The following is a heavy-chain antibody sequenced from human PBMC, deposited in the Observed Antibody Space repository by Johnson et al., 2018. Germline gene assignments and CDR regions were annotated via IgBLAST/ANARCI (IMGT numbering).Heavy chain of an antibody. V-gene: IGHV3-33*01. CDR3: ATWGGGAYCGGDCLTPGAFDI. CDR1: GFTYTNYA. Sequence: QVQLVESGGGVVQPGRSLRLSCVASGFTYTNYAMHWVRQAPGKGLEWVTGIWFDGTKKYYADSVKGRFTISRDNSKKTLYLQMGSLGAEDMAVYYCATWGGGAYCGGDCLTPGAFDIWGQGTMVTVSS. CDR2: IWFDGTKK. D-gene: IGHD2-21*02. J-gene: IGHJ3*02.